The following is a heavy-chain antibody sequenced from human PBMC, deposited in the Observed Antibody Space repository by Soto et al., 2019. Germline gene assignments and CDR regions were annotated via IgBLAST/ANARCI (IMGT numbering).Heavy chain of an antibody. CDR2: IFDRGTT. CDR1: GGSITSENHY. D-gene: IGHD2-8*02. CDR3: AREVAGTGAFDY. V-gene: IGHV4-30-4*01. Sequence: QVQLEQSGPGLVKPSQTLSLTCDISGGSITSENHYWSWIRQSPGEGLEWIGHIFDRGTTHYTPSLKGRVTITGDSSQTQFSLTIHSVTVADTAVYYCAREVAGTGAFDYWGRGAPVTVSS. J-gene: IGHJ4*02.